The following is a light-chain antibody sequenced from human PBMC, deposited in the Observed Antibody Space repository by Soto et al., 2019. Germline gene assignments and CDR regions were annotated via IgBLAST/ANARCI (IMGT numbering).Light chain of an antibody. V-gene: IGLV2-8*01. CDR3: SSYAGSNNFVL. CDR1: SSDVGGSNY. Sequence: QSVLTQPPSASGSPGQSVTISCTGTSSDVGGSNYVSWYQQHPGKAPKLMIYEVTKRPSGVPDRFSGSKSGNTASLTVSGLQAEDEADYYCSSYAGSNNFVLFGGGTKLTVL. J-gene: IGLJ2*01. CDR2: EVT.